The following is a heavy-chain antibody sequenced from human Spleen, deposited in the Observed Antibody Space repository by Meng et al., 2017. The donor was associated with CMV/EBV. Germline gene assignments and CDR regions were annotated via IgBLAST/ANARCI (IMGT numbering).Heavy chain of an antibody. D-gene: IGHD5-24*01. V-gene: IGHV3-30*03. CDR1: GFNFNSYA. Sequence: GVSLRLSCAASGFNFNSYAMHWVRQAPGKGLEWVAAIRYDGSNKFYADFVKGRFTISRDNSKNTLFLQLDSLRPEDTAVYYCARGEMTTPPAEYFQHWGQGTLVTVSS. CDR2: IRYDGSNK. J-gene: IGHJ1*01. CDR3: ARGEMTTPPAEYFQH.